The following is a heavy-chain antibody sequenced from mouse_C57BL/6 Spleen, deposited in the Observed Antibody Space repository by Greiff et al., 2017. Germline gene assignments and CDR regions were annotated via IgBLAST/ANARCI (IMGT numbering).Heavy chain of an antibody. D-gene: IGHD2-4*01. Sequence: QLQESGPELVKPGASVKIPCKASGYTFTDYNMDWVKQSHGKSLEWIGDINPNNGGTIYNQKFKGKATLTVDKSSSTAYMELRSLTSEDTAVDYCAREGDYDRNWYFDVWGTGTTVTVSS. CDR2: INPNNGGT. CDR3: AREGDYDRNWYFDV. J-gene: IGHJ1*03. V-gene: IGHV1-18*01. CDR1: GYTFTDYN.